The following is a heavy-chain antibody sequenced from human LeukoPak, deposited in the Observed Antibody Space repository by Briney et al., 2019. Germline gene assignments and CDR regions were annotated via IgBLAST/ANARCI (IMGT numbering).Heavy chain of an antibody. CDR3: ARGYCSSTSCYVGPDAFDI. Sequence: KPSETLSLTCTVSGGSISSYYWSWIRQPPGKGLEWIGYIYYSGSTNYNPSLKSRVTISVDTSKNQFSLKLSSVTAADTAVYYCARGYCSSTSCYVGPDAFDIWGQGTMVTVSS. J-gene: IGHJ3*02. CDR1: GGSISSYY. V-gene: IGHV4-59*08. CDR2: IYYSGST. D-gene: IGHD2-2*01.